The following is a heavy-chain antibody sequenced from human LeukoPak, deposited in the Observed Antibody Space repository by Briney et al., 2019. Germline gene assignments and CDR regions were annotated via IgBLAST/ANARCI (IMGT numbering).Heavy chain of an antibody. Sequence: PGGSLRLPCAASGFTFSSYSMNWVRPAPGKGLEWVSLISSSTSYIYYADSVKGRFTISRDNAKNSLYLQMNSLRAEDTAMYYCARGRDSIYTFDYWGQGALVTVSS. D-gene: IGHD4-11*01. CDR1: GFTFSSYS. J-gene: IGHJ4*02. CDR2: ISSSTSYI. V-gene: IGHV3-21*01. CDR3: ARGRDSIYTFDY.